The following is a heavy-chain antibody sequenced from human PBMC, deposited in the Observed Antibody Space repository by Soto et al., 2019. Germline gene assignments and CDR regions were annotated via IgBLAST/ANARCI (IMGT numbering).Heavy chain of an antibody. Sequence: QVQLQESGPGLVKPSQTLSLTCTVSGGSISSGGYYWSWIRQHPGKGLEWIGYIYYSGSSYYNPSLKSRVTLSVDTSKNQFSLKLSSVTAADTAVYYCASGDSSNQYYFDYWGQGTLVTVSS. J-gene: IGHJ4*02. D-gene: IGHD6-19*01. V-gene: IGHV4-31*03. CDR1: GGSISSGGYY. CDR3: ASGDSSNQYYFDY. CDR2: IYYSGSS.